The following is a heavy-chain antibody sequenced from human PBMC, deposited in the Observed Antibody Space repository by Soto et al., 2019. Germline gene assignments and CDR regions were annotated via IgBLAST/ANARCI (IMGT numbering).Heavy chain of an antibody. CDR2: IKSRYDGETT. CDR1: GLTFSYAW. V-gene: IGHV3-15*01. D-gene: IGHD3-22*01. CDR3: ARPTYYYDSSGPPDY. Sequence: PGGSLRLSCAASGLTFSYAWMTWVRQAPGQGLEWVGHIKSRYDGETTDYAESVKGRFTISRDDSKDTLYLQMGSLRAEDTAVYYCARPTYYYDSSGPPDYWXQGTLVTVSS. J-gene: IGHJ4*02.